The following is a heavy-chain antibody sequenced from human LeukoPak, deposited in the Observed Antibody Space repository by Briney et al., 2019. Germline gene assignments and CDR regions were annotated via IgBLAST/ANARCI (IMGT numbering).Heavy chain of an antibody. Sequence: SETLSLTCTVSGGSISSSSYYWGWIRQPPGKGLEWIGSIYYSGSTYYNPSLKSRVTISVDTSKNQFSLKLSSVTAADTAVYYCAREEFGIAVAGRVDYWGQGTLVTVSS. CDR1: GGSISSSSYY. CDR2: IYYSGST. J-gene: IGHJ4*02. D-gene: IGHD6-19*01. V-gene: IGHV4-39*07. CDR3: AREEFGIAVAGRVDY.